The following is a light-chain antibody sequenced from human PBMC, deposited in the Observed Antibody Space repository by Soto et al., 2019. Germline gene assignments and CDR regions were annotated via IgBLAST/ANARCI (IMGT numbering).Light chain of an antibody. V-gene: IGKV1-5*03. J-gene: IGKJ1*01. CDR1: QSISSW. Sequence: DIQMTQSPSTLSASVGDRVTITCRASQSISSWLAWYQQKPGKAPKLLIYKASSLESGVPSRFSGSGSGTEFSLSIDSLQPDDFATYYCQHYDTYWTFGQGTKVDIK. CDR2: KAS. CDR3: QHYDTYWT.